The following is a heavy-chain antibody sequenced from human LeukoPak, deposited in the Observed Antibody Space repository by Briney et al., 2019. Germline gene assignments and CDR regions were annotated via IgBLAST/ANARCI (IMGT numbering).Heavy chain of an antibody. V-gene: IGHV3-53*01. D-gene: IGHD2-15*01. CDR2: IYGGGSV. CDR1: GFTVRSNY. J-gene: IGHJ3*02. Sequence: TGGSLRLSCAASGFTVRSNYMSWVRQAPGKGLEWVSIIYGGGSVFYADSVKGRFTISRDNAKNSLYLQMNSLRAEDTAVYYCAVTLVVADAFDIWGQGTMVTVSS. CDR3: AVTLVVADAFDI.